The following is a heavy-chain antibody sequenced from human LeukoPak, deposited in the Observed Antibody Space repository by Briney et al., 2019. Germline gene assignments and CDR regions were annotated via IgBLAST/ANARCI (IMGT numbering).Heavy chain of an antibody. CDR2: IWYDGSNK. CDR3: ASIGDYYDSSGGIDY. V-gene: IGHV3-33*01. D-gene: IGHD3-22*01. Sequence: PGRSLRLSCAASGFTFSSYGMHWVRQAPGKGLEWVAVIWYDGSNKYYADSVKGRFTISRDNSKNTLYLQMNSLRAEDTAVYYCASIGDYYDSSGGIDYWGQGTLVTVSS. J-gene: IGHJ4*02. CDR1: GFTFSSYG.